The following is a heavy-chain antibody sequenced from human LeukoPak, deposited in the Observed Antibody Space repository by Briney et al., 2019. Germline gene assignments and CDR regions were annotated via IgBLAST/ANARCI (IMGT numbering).Heavy chain of an antibody. V-gene: IGHV4-61*02. D-gene: IGHD6-6*01. CDR3: ARDRAARPFWWFDP. CDR1: GGCISSGSYY. J-gene: IGHJ5*02. Sequence: PSQTLSLTCTVSGGCISSGSYYWSWIRQPAGKGLEWIGRIYTSGSTNYNPSLKSRVTISVDTSKNQFSLKLSSVTAADTAVYYCARDRAARPFWWFDPWGQGTLVTVSS. CDR2: IYTSGST.